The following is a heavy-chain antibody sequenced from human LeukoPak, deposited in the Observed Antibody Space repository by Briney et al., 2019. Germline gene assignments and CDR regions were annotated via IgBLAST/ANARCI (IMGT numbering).Heavy chain of an antibody. D-gene: IGHD5-24*01. CDR2: IIPIFGTA. J-gene: IGHJ4*02. CDR1: GYTFTSYY. Sequence: LVKVSCKASGYTFTSYYMHWVRQAPGQGLEWMGGIIPIFGTANYAQKFQGRVTITADKSTSTAYMELSSLRSEDTAVYYCARAGVGWLQLRAGEYFDYWGQGTLVTVSS. CDR3: ARAGVGWLQLRAGEYFDY. V-gene: IGHV1-69*06.